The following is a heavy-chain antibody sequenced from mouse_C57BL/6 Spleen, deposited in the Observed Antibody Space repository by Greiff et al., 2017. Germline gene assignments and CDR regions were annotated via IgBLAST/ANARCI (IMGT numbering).Heavy chain of an antibody. CDR2: INPNYGTT. D-gene: IGHD1-1*01. V-gene: IGHV1-39*01. J-gene: IGHJ1*03. CDR3: AAGGYGSSYVWYFDV. Sequence: VQLQQSGPELVKPGASVKISCKASGYSFTDYNMNWVKQSNGKSLEWIGVINPNYGTTSYNQKFKGKATLTVDQSSSTAYMQLNSLTSEDSAVYDCAAGGYGSSYVWYFDVWGTGTTVTVSS. CDR1: GYSFTDYN.